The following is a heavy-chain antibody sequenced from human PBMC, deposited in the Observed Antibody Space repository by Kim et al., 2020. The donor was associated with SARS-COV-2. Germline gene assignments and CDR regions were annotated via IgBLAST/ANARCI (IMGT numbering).Heavy chain of an antibody. CDR3: AREPSRLMGIDP. V-gene: IGHV4-59*01. Sequence: SETLSLTCTVSGGSISSYYWSWIRQPPGKGLEWIGYIYYSGSTNYNPSLKSRVTISVDTSKNQFSLKLSSVTAADTAVYYCAREPSRLMGIDPWGQGTLVTVSS. CDR2: IYYSGST. J-gene: IGHJ5*02. CDR1: GGSISSYY. D-gene: IGHD7-27*01.